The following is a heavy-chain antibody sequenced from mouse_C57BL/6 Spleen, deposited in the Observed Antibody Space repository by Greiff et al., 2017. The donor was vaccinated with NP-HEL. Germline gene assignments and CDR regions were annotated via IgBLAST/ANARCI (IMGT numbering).Heavy chain of an antibody. CDR1: GFTFSDAW. CDR2: IRNKANNHAT. D-gene: IGHD2-4*01. CDR3: TREDDYDGIAY. V-gene: IGHV6-6*01. Sequence: EVQLQQSGGGLVQPGGSMKLSCAASGFTFSDAWMDWVRQSPEKGLEWVAEIRNKANNHATYYAESVKGRFTISRDDSKSSVYLQMNSLRAEDTGIYYCTREDDYDGIAYWGQGTLVTVSA. J-gene: IGHJ3*01.